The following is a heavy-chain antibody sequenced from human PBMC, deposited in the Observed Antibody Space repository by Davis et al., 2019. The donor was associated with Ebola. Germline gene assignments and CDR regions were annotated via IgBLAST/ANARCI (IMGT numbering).Heavy chain of an antibody. D-gene: IGHD2-2*01. CDR3: TRDRSTRTPIYYYYYGTDV. V-gene: IGHV3-49*04. CDR2: IRSNAYGGTT. J-gene: IGHJ6*02. Sequence: GGSLRLSCPASGFTFSSYYMSWVRQAPGKGLEWVGFIRSNAYGGTTQYAASVKGRFTISRDDSKSIAYLQMNSLKAEDTAVYYCTRDRSTRTPIYYYYYGTDVWGQGTTVTVSS. CDR1: GFTFSSYY.